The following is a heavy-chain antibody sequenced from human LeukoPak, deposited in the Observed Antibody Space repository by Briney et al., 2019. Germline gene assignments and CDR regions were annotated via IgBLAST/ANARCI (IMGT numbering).Heavy chain of an antibody. D-gene: IGHD6-6*01. CDR2: INSNSGGT. V-gene: IGHV1-2*02. J-gene: IGHJ6*03. CDR3: ARVRRPEYSSSSYYYYMDV. CDR1: GYTFTGYY. Sequence: ASVKVSCKASGYTFTGYYIHWVRQAPGQGLEWMGWINSNSGGTNYAQKFQGRVTMTRDTSTTTAYMELNRLRSDDTAVYHCARVRRPEYSSSSYYYYMDVWGKGTTVTVSS.